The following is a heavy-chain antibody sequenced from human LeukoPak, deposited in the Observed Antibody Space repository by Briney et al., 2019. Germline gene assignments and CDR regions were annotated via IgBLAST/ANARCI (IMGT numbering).Heavy chain of an antibody. V-gene: IGHV1-2*06. D-gene: IGHD2-15*01. CDR2: INPNSGGT. CDR1: GYTFTGYY. Sequence: ASVKVSCEASGYTFTGYYMHWVRQAPGQGLEWMGRINPNSGGTNYAQKFQGRVTMTRDTSISTAYMELSRLRSDDTAVYYCARDTRVGAAYYFDYWGQGTLVTVSS. CDR3: ARDTRVGAAYYFDY. J-gene: IGHJ4*02.